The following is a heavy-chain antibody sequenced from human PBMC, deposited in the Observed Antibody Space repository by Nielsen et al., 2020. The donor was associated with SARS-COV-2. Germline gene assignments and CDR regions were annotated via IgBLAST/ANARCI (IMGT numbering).Heavy chain of an antibody. J-gene: IGHJ6*03. Sequence: GESLKISCAASGFPFSSYGMSWVRQAPGKGLEWVSAISGRGGSKYYADSAKGRFTISTDNSKDTVYLEMNSLTADDTARYYCARVGGGVGAIRLYSYFYMDVWGTGTTVTVSS. D-gene: IGHD1-26*01. CDR2: ISGRGGSK. V-gene: IGHV3-23*01. CDR3: ARVGGGVGAIRLYSYFYMDV. CDR1: GFPFSSYG.